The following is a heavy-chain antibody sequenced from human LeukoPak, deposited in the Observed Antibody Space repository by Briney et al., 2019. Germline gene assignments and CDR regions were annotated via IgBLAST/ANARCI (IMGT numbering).Heavy chain of an antibody. CDR3: ATRFPPPDVVVPAAIRVYYYYYMDV. CDR1: GYTLTELS. D-gene: IGHD2-2*02. CDR2: FDPEDGET. J-gene: IGHJ6*03. V-gene: IGHV1-24*01. Sequence: ASVKVSCKVSGYTLTELSMHWVRQAPGKGLEWMGGFDPEDGETIYAQRFQGRVTMTEDTSTDTAYIELSSLRSEDTAVYYCATRFPPPDVVVPAAIRVYYYYYMDVWGKGTTVTVSS.